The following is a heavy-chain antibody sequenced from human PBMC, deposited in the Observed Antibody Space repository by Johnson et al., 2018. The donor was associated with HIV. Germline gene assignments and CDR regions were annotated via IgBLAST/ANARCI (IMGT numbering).Heavy chain of an antibody. D-gene: IGHD6-6*01. Sequence: QVQLVESGGGLVQPGGSLRLSCEASGFTFSSYTMHWVRQAPGKGLEWVAVISYDGSNKYYADSVKGRFTISRDNSKNTLYLQMNSLRAEDTAVYYCAKDKEYSSSPGAFDIWGQGTMVTVSS. CDR2: ISYDGSNK. CDR1: GFTFSSYT. CDR3: AKDKEYSSSPGAFDI. V-gene: IGHV3-30-3*01. J-gene: IGHJ3*02.